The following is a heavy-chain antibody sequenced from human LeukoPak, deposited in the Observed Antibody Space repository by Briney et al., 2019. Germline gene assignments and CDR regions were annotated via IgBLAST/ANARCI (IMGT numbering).Heavy chain of an antibody. CDR3: ARGPSLVPATIYYHYMDV. Sequence: PGGSLRLSCAASGFTVGSNYMTWVRQAPGKGLGWVALIYGDDYTFYADSVEGRFTVSRDRSKNTVYLRLNSLRPEDTAVYFCARGPSLVPATIYYHYMDVWGTGTTVTVSS. D-gene: IGHD2-2*01. V-gene: IGHV3-53*01. J-gene: IGHJ6*03. CDR2: IYGDDYT. CDR1: GFTVGSNY.